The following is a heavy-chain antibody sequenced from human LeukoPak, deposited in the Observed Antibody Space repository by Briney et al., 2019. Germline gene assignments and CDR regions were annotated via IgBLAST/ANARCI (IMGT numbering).Heavy chain of an antibody. J-gene: IGHJ4*02. Sequence: PGGSLRLSCAASGFTFSNYAMSWVRQAPGKGLECVSYIGSSGSPIYYADSVKGRFTISRDNAKNSLYLQMNSLSAEDTAVYYCTRCRYYGSGSCFFDYWGQGTLVTVSS. CDR2: IGSSGSPI. D-gene: IGHD3-10*01. CDR3: TRCRYYGSGSCFFDY. CDR1: GFTFSNYA. V-gene: IGHV3-48*03.